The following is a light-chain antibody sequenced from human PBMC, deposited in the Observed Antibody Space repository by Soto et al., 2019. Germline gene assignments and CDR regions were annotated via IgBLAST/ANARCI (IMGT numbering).Light chain of an antibody. V-gene: IGKV3-11*01. CDR1: QTLISY. Sequence: IALTQSPSTLSFSLGERVTLSCRASQTLISYLARYQQKTGQDARLLIYDASNRATGIPARFSGSGSGTEFSLLISSLEHADFAVYYCQQRNVWPPITFGQGTRLEIK. CDR2: DAS. CDR3: QQRNVWPPIT. J-gene: IGKJ5*01.